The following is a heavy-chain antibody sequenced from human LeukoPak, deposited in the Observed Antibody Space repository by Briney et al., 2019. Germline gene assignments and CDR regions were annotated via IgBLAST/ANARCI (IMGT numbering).Heavy chain of an antibody. J-gene: IGHJ4*02. CDR1: GFTFRNYE. D-gene: IGHD4-17*01. CDR3: ARRTTGDDY. Sequence: PGGSLRLSCAASGFTFRNYEMNWVRQAPGRGLEWVSYISSSGLTVYYADSVKGRFTISRDNAKNSLYLQMNSLRAEDTAVYYCARRTTGDDYWGQGTLVTVSS. V-gene: IGHV3-48*03. CDR2: ISSSGLTV.